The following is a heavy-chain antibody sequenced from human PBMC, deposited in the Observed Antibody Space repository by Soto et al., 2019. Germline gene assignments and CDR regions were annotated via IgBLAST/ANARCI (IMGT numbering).Heavy chain of an antibody. D-gene: IGHD6-19*01. CDR2: IIPILGIA. Sequence: GASVKVSCKASGGTFSSYTISWVRQAPGQGLEWMGRIIPILGIANYAQKFQGRVTITADKSTSTAYMELSSLRSEDTAVYYCARAYSSGWYFGYWGQGTLVTVSS. CDR3: ARAYSSGWYFGY. CDR1: GGTFSSYT. J-gene: IGHJ4*02. V-gene: IGHV1-69*02.